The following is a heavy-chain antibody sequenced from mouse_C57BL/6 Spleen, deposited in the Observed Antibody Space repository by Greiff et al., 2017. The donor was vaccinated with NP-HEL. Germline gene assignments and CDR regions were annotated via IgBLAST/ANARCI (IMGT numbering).Heavy chain of an antibody. V-gene: IGHV1-69*01. CDR3: ARGVSGNYVWFAY. CDR1: GYTFTSYW. J-gene: IGHJ3*01. D-gene: IGHD2-1*01. Sequence: QVQLQQSGAELVMPGASVKLSCKASGYTFTSYWMHWVKQRPGQGLEWIGEIDPSDSYTNYNQKFKGKSTLTVDKSSSTAYMQLSSLTSDDSAVYYCARGVSGNYVWFAYWGQGTLVTVSA. CDR2: IDPSDSYT.